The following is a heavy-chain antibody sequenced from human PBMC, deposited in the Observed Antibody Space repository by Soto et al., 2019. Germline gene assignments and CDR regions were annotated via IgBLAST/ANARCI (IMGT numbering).Heavy chain of an antibody. CDR1: GYTFTSYA. D-gene: IGHD3-9*01. Sequence: ASVKVSCKASGYTFTSYAMHWVRQAPGQRLEWMGWINAGNGNTKYSQKFQGRVTITRDTSASTAYMELRSLRSDDTAVYYCARMTYYDILTGYSYYYYGMDVWG. V-gene: IGHV1-3*01. CDR2: INAGNGNT. CDR3: ARMTYYDILTGYSYYYYGMDV. J-gene: IGHJ6*02.